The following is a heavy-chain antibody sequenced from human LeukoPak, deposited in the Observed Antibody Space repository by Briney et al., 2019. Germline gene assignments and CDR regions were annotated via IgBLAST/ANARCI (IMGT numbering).Heavy chain of an antibody. J-gene: IGHJ5*02. Sequence: GASVKVSCKASGYTFTGYYMHWVRQAPGQGLEWMGWINPNSGGTNYAQKFQGRVTMTRDTSISTAYMELSRLRSDDTAVYYCARGDIVVVVAAKGKWFDPWGQGTLVTVSS. CDR1: GYTFTGYY. D-gene: IGHD2-15*01. CDR3: ARGDIVVVVAAKGKWFDP. V-gene: IGHV1-2*02. CDR2: INPNSGGT.